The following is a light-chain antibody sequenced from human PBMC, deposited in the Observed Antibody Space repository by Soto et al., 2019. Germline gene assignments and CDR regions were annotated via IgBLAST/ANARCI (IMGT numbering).Light chain of an antibody. CDR2: DAS. J-gene: IGKJ5*01. CDR3: QQRSNWPIT. Sequence: EIVLTQSPGTLSLSPGERATLSCRASQSVSSSYLAWYQQKPGQAPRLLMYDASTRATGIPARFSGSGSGTEFTLTISSLQSEDFAVYYCQQRSNWPITFGQGTRLEIK. V-gene: IGKV3D-20*02. CDR1: QSVSSSY.